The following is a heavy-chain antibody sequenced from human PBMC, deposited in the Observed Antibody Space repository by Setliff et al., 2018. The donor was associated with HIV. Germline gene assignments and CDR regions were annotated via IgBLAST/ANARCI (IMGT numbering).Heavy chain of an antibody. CDR3: AKDGYSDYLNSYSDY. CDR1: GFTLRSYA. V-gene: IGHV3-23*01. J-gene: IGHJ4*02. D-gene: IGHD4-17*01. CDR2: ISGAGATT. Sequence: GGSLRLSCEASGFTLRSYAMYWVRQAPGKGLEWVAGISGAGATTYYADSVKGRFTISRDNSKDTLYLQMNSLRAEDTAVYYCAKDGYSDYLNSYSDYWGQGTLVTVSS.